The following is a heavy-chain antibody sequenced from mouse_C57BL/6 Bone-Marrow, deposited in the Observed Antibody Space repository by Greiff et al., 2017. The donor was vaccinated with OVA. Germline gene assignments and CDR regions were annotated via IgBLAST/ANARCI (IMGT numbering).Heavy chain of an antibody. CDR3: ARVFYYGSSHYAMDY. D-gene: IGHD1-1*01. CDR2: IDPSDSYT. V-gene: IGHV1-50*01. Sequence: QVQLQQPGAELVKPGASVKLSCKASGYTFTSYWMQWVKQRPGQGLEWIGEIDPSDSYTNYNQKFKGKATLTVDTSSSTAYMQLSSLTSEDSAVYYCARVFYYGSSHYAMDYWGQGTSVTVSS. J-gene: IGHJ4*01. CDR1: GYTFTSYW.